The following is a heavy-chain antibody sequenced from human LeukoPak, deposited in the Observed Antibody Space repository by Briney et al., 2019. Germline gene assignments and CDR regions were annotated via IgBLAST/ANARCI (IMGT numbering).Heavy chain of an antibody. D-gene: IGHD2-2*01. CDR3: ARVDRDIVVVPAYLGNWFDP. Sequence: ASVKVSCKASGYTFTSYGISWVRQAPGQGLELMGWISAYNGNTNYAQKLQGRVTMTTDTSTSTAYMELRSLRADDTAVYYCARVDRDIVVVPAYLGNWFDPWGQGTLVTVSS. CDR1: GYTFTSYG. V-gene: IGHV1-18*01. J-gene: IGHJ5*02. CDR2: ISAYNGNT.